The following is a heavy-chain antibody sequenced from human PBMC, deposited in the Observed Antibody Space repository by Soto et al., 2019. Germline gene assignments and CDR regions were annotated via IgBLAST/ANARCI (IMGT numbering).Heavy chain of an antibody. CDR1: GYTFTDYY. CDR2: INPSGGST. V-gene: IGHV1-46*01. D-gene: IGHD1-20*01. CDR3: ARDRSNNYFFDY. Sequence: ASVKVSCKASGYTFTDYYIHWVRQAPGQGLEWMGIINPSGGSTSYAQKFQGRVTMTRDTSTSTVYVDLSRLTSEDTAVYYCARDRSNNYFFDYWGQGTPVTVSS. J-gene: IGHJ4*02.